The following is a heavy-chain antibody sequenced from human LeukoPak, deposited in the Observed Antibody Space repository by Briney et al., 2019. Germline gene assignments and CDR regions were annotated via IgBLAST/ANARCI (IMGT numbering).Heavy chain of an antibody. CDR1: GFTFSSYS. CDR2: ISYDGSNK. V-gene: IGHV3-30*03. Sequence: GGSLRLSCAASGFTFSSYSMNWVRQAPGKGLEWVAVISYDGSNKYYADSVKGRFTISRDNSKNTLYLQMNSLRAEDTAVYYCAHGGLYYLDYWGQGTLVTVSS. J-gene: IGHJ4*02. CDR3: AHGGLYYLDY. D-gene: IGHD3-10*01.